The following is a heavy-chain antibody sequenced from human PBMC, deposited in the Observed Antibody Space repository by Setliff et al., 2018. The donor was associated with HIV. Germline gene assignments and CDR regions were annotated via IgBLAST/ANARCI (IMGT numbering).Heavy chain of an antibody. J-gene: IGHJ4*02. Sequence: GASVKVSCKASGYNFTTYAMMWVRQAPGQSPEWMGWINTGNGNTKYSQKFQGRVTISRDTSANTAYVELYSLTSEDTAVYFCARTMTFYFDSSFSSGPADYWGLGTLVTVSS. CDR3: ARTMTFYFDSSFSSGPADY. V-gene: IGHV1-3*04. CDR1: GYNFTTYA. CDR2: INTGNGNT. D-gene: IGHD3-9*01.